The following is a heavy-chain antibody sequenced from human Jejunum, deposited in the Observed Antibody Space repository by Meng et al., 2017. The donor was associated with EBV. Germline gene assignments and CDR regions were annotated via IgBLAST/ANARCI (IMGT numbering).Heavy chain of an antibody. D-gene: IGHD1-26*01. J-gene: IGHJ4*02. CDR2: IYWDDSR. CDR3: AHKGSGSYPLDY. V-gene: IGHV2-5*02. CDR1: WFSLTTNGVG. Sequence: TLKGSVPTLVNPPQTLTLTSTFSWFSLTTNGVGVGWIRQPPGKALEWLAVIYWDDSRLYSPSLNSRLTITKDTSKNQVVLTMTDMDPVDTATYYCAHKGSGSYPLDYWGQGTLVTVSS.